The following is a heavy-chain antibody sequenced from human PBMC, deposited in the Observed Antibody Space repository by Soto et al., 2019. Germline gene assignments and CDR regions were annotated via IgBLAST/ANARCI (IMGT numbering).Heavy chain of an antibody. V-gene: IGHV3-23*01. CDR1: GFTFSNYA. CDR2: IVGGGDST. CDR3: AKESRGIAPTVTGY. Sequence: EVQLLESGGGLVQPGGSPRLSCAASGFTFSNYAMSWVRQAPGKGLEWVSAIVGGGDSTYYADSVKGRFTISRDNSKNTLHLQMNSLRAEDTAVYFCAKESRGIAPTVTGYWGQGTLVTVSS. D-gene: IGHD6-13*01. J-gene: IGHJ4*02.